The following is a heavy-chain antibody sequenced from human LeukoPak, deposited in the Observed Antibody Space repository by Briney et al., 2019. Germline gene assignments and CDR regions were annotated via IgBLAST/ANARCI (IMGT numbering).Heavy chain of an antibody. Sequence: GGSLRLSCAASGFTFGSYAMSWVRQAPGKGLEWVSFISSSGSYKYYADAVRGRFTISRDNAKNSLYLQMNSLRAEDTAVYYCATDRPFDYWGQGTLVTVSS. CDR2: ISSSGSYK. CDR1: GFTFGSYA. CDR3: ATDRPFDY. V-gene: IGHV3-21*01. J-gene: IGHJ4*02.